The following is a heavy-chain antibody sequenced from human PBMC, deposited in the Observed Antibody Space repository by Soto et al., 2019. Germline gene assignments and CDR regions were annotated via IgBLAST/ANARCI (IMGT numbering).Heavy chain of an antibody. V-gene: IGHV1-18*01. J-gene: IGHJ6*02. CDR1: GYTFTSYG. Sequence: GASVKVSCKASGYTFTSYGISWVRQAPGQGLEWMGWISAYNGNTNYAQKLQGRVTMTTDTSTSTAYMELRSLRSDDTAVYYCAIIGGDDFWSGNSYYYYGMDVWGQGTTVTVSS. D-gene: IGHD3-3*01. CDR3: AIIGGDDFWSGNSYYYYGMDV. CDR2: ISAYNGNT.